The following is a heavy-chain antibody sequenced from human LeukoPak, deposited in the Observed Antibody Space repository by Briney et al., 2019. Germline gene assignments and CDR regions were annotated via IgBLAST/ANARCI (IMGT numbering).Heavy chain of an antibody. CDR1: GYTFTGYY. CDR3: ARGGYCSSTSCYNFDY. D-gene: IGHD2-2*02. V-gene: IGHV1-2*04. CDR2: INPNSGGT. Sequence: ASVKVSCKASGYTFTGYYMHWVRQAPGQGLEWMGWINPNSGGTNYAQKFQGWVTMTRDTSISTAYMELSRLRSDDTAVYYCARGGYCSSTSCYNFDYWGQGTLVTVSS. J-gene: IGHJ4*02.